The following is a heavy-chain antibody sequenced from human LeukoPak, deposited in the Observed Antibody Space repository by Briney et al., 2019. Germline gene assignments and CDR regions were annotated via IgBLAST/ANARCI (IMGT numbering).Heavy chain of an antibody. D-gene: IGHD5-18*01. Sequence: QSGGSLRLSCATSGFPFETNAMSWVRQAPRKGLEWVATIGNTETFYADSVTGRFTISRDNSKNTVNLQMNRLRVEDTAIYYCAKDWIQFNRVFDCFDSWGQGTLVTVSS. J-gene: IGHJ4*02. V-gene: IGHV3-23*01. CDR1: GFPFETNA. CDR2: IGNTET. CDR3: AKDWIQFNRVFDCFDS.